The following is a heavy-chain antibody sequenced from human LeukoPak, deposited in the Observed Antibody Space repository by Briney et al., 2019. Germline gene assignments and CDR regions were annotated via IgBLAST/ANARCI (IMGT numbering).Heavy chain of an antibody. CDR1: GYSFTSYW. V-gene: IGHV5-51*01. J-gene: IGHJ4*02. CDR3: ARLNYYDSSGYYRRKYYFDY. Sequence: GESLKISCKGSGYSFTSYWIGWVRQMPGKGLEWMGIIYPGDSDTRYSPSFQGKVTISADKSISTAYLQWSSLKASDTAMYYCARLNYYDSSGYYRRKYYFDYWGQGTLVTVSS. CDR2: IYPGDSDT. D-gene: IGHD3-22*01.